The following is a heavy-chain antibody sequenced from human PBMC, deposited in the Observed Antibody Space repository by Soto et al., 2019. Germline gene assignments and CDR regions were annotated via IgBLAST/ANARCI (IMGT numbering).Heavy chain of an antibody. CDR2: IFSNDEK. Sequence: SGSYAGEPTETLTLTCTVSGFSLSNARMGVSWIRQPPGKALEWLAHIFSNDEKSYSTSLKSRLTISKDTSKSQVVLTMTNMDPVDTATYYCARMPPHSIQLWSRSRYYYMDVWGKGTTVTVSS. V-gene: IGHV2-26*01. J-gene: IGHJ6*03. CDR3: ARMPPHSIQLWSRSRYYYMDV. CDR1: GFSLSNARMG. D-gene: IGHD5-18*01.